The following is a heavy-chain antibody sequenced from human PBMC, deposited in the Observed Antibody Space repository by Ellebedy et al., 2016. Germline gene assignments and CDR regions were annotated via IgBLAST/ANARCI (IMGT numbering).Heavy chain of an antibody. D-gene: IGHD2-8*01. CDR1: GFIFNIAG. CDR2: IVFSGTAT. CDR3: ARDGREWSRDY. V-gene: IGHV3-21*01. Sequence: GESLKISXAASGFIFNIAGMTWVRQAPGKGLEWVATIVFSGTATYYPDSVKGRFIISRDNAKNSLFLQMNSLRVEDTAVYYCARDGREWSRDYWGQGTLVTVSS. J-gene: IGHJ4*02.